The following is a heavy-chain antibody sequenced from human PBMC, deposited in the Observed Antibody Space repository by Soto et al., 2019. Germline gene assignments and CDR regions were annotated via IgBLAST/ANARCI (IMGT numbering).Heavy chain of an antibody. V-gene: IGHV3-74*01. J-gene: IGHJ4*02. Sequence: GGSLRLSCAASGFTFSSYWMHWVRQAPGKGLVWVSRINSDGSSTSYADSVKGRFTISRDNAKNTLYLQMNSLRAEDTAVYYCARASTYYYDSSGSKGVDYWGQGTLVTSPQ. CDR2: INSDGSST. D-gene: IGHD3-22*01. CDR1: GFTFSSYW. CDR3: ARASTYYYDSSGSKGVDY.